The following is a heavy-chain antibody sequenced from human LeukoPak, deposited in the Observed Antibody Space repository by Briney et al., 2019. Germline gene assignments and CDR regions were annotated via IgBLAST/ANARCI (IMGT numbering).Heavy chain of an antibody. Sequence: SVKVSCKASGGTFSSYAISWVRQAPGQGLEWMGGIIPIFGTANYAQKFQGRVTITADKSTSTAYMELSSLRSEDTAVYYCAREGDKYCSGGSCYALWGQGTLVTVSS. CDR3: AREGDKYCSGGSCYAL. CDR1: GGTFSSYA. V-gene: IGHV1-69*06. J-gene: IGHJ4*02. D-gene: IGHD2-15*01. CDR2: IIPIFGTA.